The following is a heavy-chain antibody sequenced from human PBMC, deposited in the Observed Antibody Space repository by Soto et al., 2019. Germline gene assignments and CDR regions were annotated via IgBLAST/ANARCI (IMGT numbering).Heavy chain of an antibody. CDR3: ARGPIILTGYYTPDYYFDY. V-gene: IGHV3-11*01. CDR2: ISSSGSTI. Sequence: PGGSLRLSCAASGFTFSDYYMSWIRQAPGKGLEWVSYISSSGSTIYYADSVKGRFTISRDNAKNSLYLQMNSLRAEDTAVYYCARGPIILTGYYTPDYYFDYWGQGTLVTVSS. J-gene: IGHJ4*02. D-gene: IGHD3-9*01. CDR1: GFTFSDYY.